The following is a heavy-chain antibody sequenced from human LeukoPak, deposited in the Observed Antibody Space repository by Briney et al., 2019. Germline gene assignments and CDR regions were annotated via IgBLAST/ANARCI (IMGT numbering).Heavy chain of an antibody. V-gene: IGHV3-48*03. D-gene: IGHD6-19*01. Sequence: GGSPRHSPVPPRLTSSVYKTNCAPRAPGRGLGWVSYISTRGSTIYYADSVKGRFTISRDNAKNSLYLQRNSLRTEDTAVYYCAREVAVAGRGVFDSWGQGTLVTVAS. CDR1: RLTSSVYK. CDR3: AREVAVAGRGVFDS. J-gene: IGHJ5*01. CDR2: ISTRGSTI.